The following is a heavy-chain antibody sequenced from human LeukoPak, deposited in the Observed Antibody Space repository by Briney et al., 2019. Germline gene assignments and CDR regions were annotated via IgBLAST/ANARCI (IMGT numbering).Heavy chain of an antibody. CDR1: GGSISSYY. D-gene: IGHD5-18*01. CDR3: ARDPGSYGYYFDY. CDR2: ISYSGST. V-gene: IGHV4-59*01. Sequence: PSETLSLTCTVSGGSISSYYWSWIRQPPGRGLGGMGYISYSGSTNYNPSLKSRVTISVDTSKNQFSLKLSSVTAADTAVYYCARDPGSYGYYFDYWGQGTLVTVSS. J-gene: IGHJ4*02.